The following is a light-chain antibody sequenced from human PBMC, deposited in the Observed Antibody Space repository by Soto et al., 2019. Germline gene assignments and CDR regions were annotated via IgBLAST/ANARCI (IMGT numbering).Light chain of an antibody. J-gene: IGKJ4*01. CDR1: QTVSNIY. V-gene: IGKV3-20*01. CDR2: ETS. Sequence: EILLTQSPGTLSLSPGDRATLSCRASQTVSNIYLVWYQQRPGQAPRLLIYETSIRASGIPDRFSGSGSGTDFTLTISRLEPEDFAVYYCQQYGSSPLTFGGGTKVEIK. CDR3: QQYGSSPLT.